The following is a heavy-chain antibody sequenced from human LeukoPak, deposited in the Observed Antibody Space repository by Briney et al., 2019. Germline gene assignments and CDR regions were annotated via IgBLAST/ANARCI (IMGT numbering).Heavy chain of an antibody. CDR3: ARQGYDYVWGSYRPIYYFDY. CDR1: GGSINNYY. V-gene: IGHV4-59*08. CDR2: IHYSGST. Sequence: SETLSLTCTVSGGSINNYYWSWIRQPPGKGLEWIAYIHYSGSTNYNPSLKSRVTISVDTSKSQFSLKLSSVTAADTAVYYCARQGYDYVWGSYRPIYYFDYWGQGTLVTVSS. D-gene: IGHD3-16*02. J-gene: IGHJ4*02.